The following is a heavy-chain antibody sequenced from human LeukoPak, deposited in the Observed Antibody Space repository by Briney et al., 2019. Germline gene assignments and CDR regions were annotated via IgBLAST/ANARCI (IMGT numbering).Heavy chain of an antibody. CDR1: GGSISSYY. CDR3: ARVGVGYSYGYELYYFDY. D-gene: IGHD5-18*01. V-gene: IGHV4-59*01. Sequence: PSETLSLTCTVSGGSISSYYWSWIRQPPGKGLEWIGYIYYSGSTNYNPSLKSRVTISVDTFKNQFSLKLSSVTAADTAVYYCARVGVGYSYGYELYYFDYWGQGTLVTVSS. J-gene: IGHJ4*02. CDR2: IYYSGST.